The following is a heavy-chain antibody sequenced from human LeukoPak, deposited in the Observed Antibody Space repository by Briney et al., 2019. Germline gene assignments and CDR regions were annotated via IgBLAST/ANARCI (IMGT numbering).Heavy chain of an antibody. CDR3: ARVGGITMIVVLITDAFDI. CDR1: GYSIGSGYY. J-gene: IGHJ3*02. V-gene: IGHV4-38-2*02. CDR2: IYHSGST. Sequence: SETLSLTCTVSGYSIGSGYYWGWIRQPPGKGLEWIGSIYHSGSTYYNPSLKSRVTISVDTSKNQFSLKLRSVTAADTAVYYCARVGGITMIVVLITDAFDIWGQGTMVTVSS. D-gene: IGHD3-22*01.